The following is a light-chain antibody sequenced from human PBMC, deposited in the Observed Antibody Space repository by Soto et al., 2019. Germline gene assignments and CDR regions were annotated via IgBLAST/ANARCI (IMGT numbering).Light chain of an antibody. J-gene: IGKJ1*01. CDR1: QSVRSN. CDR3: QQSDTWPWT. CDR2: DAS. V-gene: IGKV3-11*01. Sequence: EVVLTQSPATLSLSPGERATLSCRASQSVRSNLAWYQHKPGQPPRLLIYDASNRATGIPGRFSGSGSGTDFTLTISNLEPEDLAVYYCQQSDTWPWTFGQGAKVEIK.